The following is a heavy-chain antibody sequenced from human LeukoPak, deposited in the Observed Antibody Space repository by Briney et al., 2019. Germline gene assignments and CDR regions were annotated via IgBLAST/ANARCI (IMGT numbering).Heavy chain of an antibody. CDR2: IKQDGSEK. CDR3: ARLSAYYYGSYFYYYMDV. Sequence: GGSLRLSCAASGFSLSSYWMTWVRQAPGKGLEWVANIKQDGSEKNYVDSVKGRFTISRDNAKNSVYLQMNSLRAEDTALYYCARLSAYYYGSYFYYYMDVWGKGTTVTVSS. D-gene: IGHD3-10*01. J-gene: IGHJ6*03. CDR1: GFSLSSYW. V-gene: IGHV3-7*01.